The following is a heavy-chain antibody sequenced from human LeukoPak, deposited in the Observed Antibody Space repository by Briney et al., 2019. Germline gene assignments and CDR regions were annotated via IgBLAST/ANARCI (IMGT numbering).Heavy chain of an antibody. CDR1: GYSFTNYW. Sequence: PGESLKISCKGSGYSFTNYWIGWVRQMPGNGLEWMGIIYPGDSDIRVSPSFQGQVTISADKSISTAYLQWSSLKASDTAIYYCARPHYYDSIGYYLDYWGQGTLVTVSS. CDR2: IYPGDSDI. V-gene: IGHV5-51*01. J-gene: IGHJ4*02. D-gene: IGHD3-22*01. CDR3: ARPHYYDSIGYYLDY.